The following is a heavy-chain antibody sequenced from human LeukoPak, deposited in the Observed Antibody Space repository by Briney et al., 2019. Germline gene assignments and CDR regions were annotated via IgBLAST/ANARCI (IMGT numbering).Heavy chain of an antibody. CDR2: MNPNSGNT. D-gene: IGHD3-10*01. CDR3: ARGLLMVRGVISWFDP. V-gene: IGHV1-8*01. J-gene: IGHJ5*02. Sequence: EGMGRMNPNSGNTGYAQKFQGRVTMTRTTSISTAYMELSSLRSEDTAVYYCARGLLMVRGVISWFDPWGQGTLVTVSS.